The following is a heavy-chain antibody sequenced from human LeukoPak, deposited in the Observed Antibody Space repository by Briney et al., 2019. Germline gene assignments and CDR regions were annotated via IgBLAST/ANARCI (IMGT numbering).Heavy chain of an antibody. CDR2: ISGSGGST. D-gene: IGHD6-13*01. Sequence: GGSLRLSCAASGFTFSSYAMSWVRQAPGKGLEWVSAISGSGGSTYYADSVKGRFTISRDNSKNTLYLQMNSLRAEDTAVYYCAKGPAHIAAAGTRWFDPWGQGTLVTVSS. J-gene: IGHJ5*02. CDR3: AKGPAHIAAAGTRWFDP. CDR1: GFTFSSYA. V-gene: IGHV3-23*01.